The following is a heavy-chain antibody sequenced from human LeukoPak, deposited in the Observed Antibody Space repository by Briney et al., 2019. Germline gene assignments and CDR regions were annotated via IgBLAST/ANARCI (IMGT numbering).Heavy chain of an antibody. D-gene: IGHD3-3*01. CDR3: ARGRITIFGVVIPHFDN. V-gene: IGHV4-59*01. Sequence: PSETLSLTCTVSRGPISSYYWSWIRQPPGKGLEWIGYIDNSGNTNSNPSLKNRVTMSVDTSKNQFSLKLSSVIAADTAVYYCARGRITIFGVVIPHFDNWGQGTLVTVSS. J-gene: IGHJ4*02. CDR1: RGPISSYY. CDR2: IDNSGNT.